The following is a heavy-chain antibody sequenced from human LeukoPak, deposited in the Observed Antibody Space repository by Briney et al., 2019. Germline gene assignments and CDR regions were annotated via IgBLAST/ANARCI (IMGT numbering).Heavy chain of an antibody. CDR3: ARGSYDFWSGYYTMGTNLDY. CDR1: GYTFTSYA. CDR2: INTNTGNP. D-gene: IGHD3-3*01. Sequence: GASVKVSCKASGYTFTSYAMNWVRQAPGQGLEWMGWINTNTGNPTYAQGFTGRFVFSLDTSVSTAYLQISSLKAEDTAVYYCARGSYDFWSGYYTMGTNLDYWGQGTLVTVSS. V-gene: IGHV7-4-1*02. J-gene: IGHJ4*02.